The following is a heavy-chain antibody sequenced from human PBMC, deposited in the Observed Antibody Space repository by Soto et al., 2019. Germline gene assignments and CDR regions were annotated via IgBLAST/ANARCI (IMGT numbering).Heavy chain of an antibody. CDR2: IKGEGSST. CDR3: VRGTFGSTMF. Sequence: PGGSLRLSCAASGFTFSGYWMRWVRQVPGKGLVWVSRIKGEGSSTRYADSVKGRFTISRDNAKNTLYLQMNSLRAEDTAVYYSVRGTFGSTMFWCQGTLDTVSS. CDR1: GFTFSGYW. J-gene: IGHJ4*02. V-gene: IGHV3-74*01. D-gene: IGHD3-10*02.